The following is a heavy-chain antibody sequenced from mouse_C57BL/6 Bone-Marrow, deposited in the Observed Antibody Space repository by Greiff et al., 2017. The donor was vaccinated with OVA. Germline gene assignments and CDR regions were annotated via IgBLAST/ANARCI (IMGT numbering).Heavy chain of an antibody. D-gene: IGHD2-10*01. CDR3: ARPLLPDGDY. CDR2: ISSGSSNI. Sequence: EVQRVESGGGLVKPGGSLKLSCAASGFTFSDYGMHWVRQAPEKGLEWVAYISSGSSNIYYADTVKGRFTISRDNAKNTLFLQMTSLRSEDTAMYYCARPLLPDGDYWGQGTSVTVSS. V-gene: IGHV5-17*01. CDR1: GFTFSDYG. J-gene: IGHJ4*01.